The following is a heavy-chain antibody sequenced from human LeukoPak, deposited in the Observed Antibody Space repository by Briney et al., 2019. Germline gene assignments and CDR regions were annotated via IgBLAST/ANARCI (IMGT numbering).Heavy chain of an antibody. D-gene: IGHD3-10*01. CDR1: GFTFSTYG. V-gene: IGHV3-30*02. Sequence: PGGSLRLSCAASGFTFSTYGMHWVRQAPGKELEWVAFIRSDGSDKYHADSVKGRFTISRDNSKNTLYLQMNSLRTEDTAVYYCANEWLHASGSYKANNWGQGTLVTVSS. J-gene: IGHJ4*02. CDR2: IRSDGSDK. CDR3: ANEWLHASGSYKANN.